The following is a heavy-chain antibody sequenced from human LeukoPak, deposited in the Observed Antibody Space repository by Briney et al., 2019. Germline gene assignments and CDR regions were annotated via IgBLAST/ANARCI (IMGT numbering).Heavy chain of an antibody. V-gene: IGHV4-59*01. CDR2: IYYSGST. J-gene: IGHJ4*02. CDR1: GGSISGYY. D-gene: IGHD6-6*01. CDR3: ARGDSSTWVY. Sequence: SQTLSLTCTVSGGSISGYYWRWIRQPPGKGLEWIGYIYYSGSTNYNPSLKSRVTISVDTSKNQFSLKLSSVTAADTAVYYCARGDSSTWVYWGQGTLVTVSS.